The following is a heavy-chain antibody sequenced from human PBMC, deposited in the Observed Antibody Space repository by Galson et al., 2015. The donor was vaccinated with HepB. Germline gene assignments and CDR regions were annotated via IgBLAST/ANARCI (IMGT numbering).Heavy chain of an antibody. CDR3: ARGDAYVWEFDY. D-gene: IGHD3-16*01. Sequence: ETLSLTCAVYGGSFSPYWWSWIRQPPGKGLEWIGEINHSRGTNYKPSLKSRVTMSLDTSKNQISLKLNFVTAADTAVYYCARGDAYVWEFDYRGQGTLVTVSS. V-gene: IGHV4-34*01. CDR2: INHSRGT. CDR1: GGSFSPYW. J-gene: IGHJ4*02.